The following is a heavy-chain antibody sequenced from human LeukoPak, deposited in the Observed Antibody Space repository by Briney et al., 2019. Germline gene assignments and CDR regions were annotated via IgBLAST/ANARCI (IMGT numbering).Heavy chain of an antibody. Sequence: PGGSLRLSCAASGFTFSSYSMNWVRQAPGKGLEWVSSISSSCSYIYYADSVKGRFTISRDNAKNSLYLQMNSLRAEDTAVYYCARDPTGLFRFGLDYWGQGTLVTVSS. CDR3: ARDPTGLFRFGLDY. D-gene: IGHD3-10*01. J-gene: IGHJ4*02. V-gene: IGHV3-21*01. CDR1: GFTFSSYS. CDR2: ISSSCSYI.